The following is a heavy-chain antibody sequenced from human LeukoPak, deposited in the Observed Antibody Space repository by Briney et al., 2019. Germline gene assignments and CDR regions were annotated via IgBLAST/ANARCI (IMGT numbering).Heavy chain of an antibody. CDR3: ARDLQSGSGRHFDY. D-gene: IGHD3-10*01. V-gene: IGHV3-21*01. J-gene: IGHJ4*02. Sequence: GGSLRLSCAASGFTFSSYSINWVRQAPGKGLEWVSSISGSSTYIYYADSVKGRFTISRDNAKNSVYLQMNSLRAEDTAVYYCARDLQSGSGRHFDYWGQRILVTVSS. CDR2: ISGSSTYI. CDR1: GFTFSSYS.